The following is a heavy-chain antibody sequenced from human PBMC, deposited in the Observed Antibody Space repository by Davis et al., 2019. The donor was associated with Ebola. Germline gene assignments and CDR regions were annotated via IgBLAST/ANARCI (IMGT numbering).Heavy chain of an antibody. V-gene: IGHV1-46*01. CDR3: ARGHCSGGSCYSSDI. J-gene: IGHJ3*02. Sequence: ASVKVSCKASGYTFTSYYMHWVRQAPGQGLEWMGIINPSGGNTNYAQKLQGRVTMTTDTSTSTAYMELRSLRSDDTAVYYCARGHCSGGSCYSSDIWGQGTMVTVSS. CDR1: GYTFTSYY. CDR2: INPSGGNT. D-gene: IGHD2-15*01.